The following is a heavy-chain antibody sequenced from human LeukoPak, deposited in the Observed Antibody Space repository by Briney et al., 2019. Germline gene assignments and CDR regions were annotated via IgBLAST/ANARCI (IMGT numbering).Heavy chain of an antibody. CDR2: INHSGST. D-gene: IGHD3-22*01. Sequence: SETLSLTCAVYGGSFSGYYWSWIRQPPGKGLEWIGEINHSGSTYYSPSLKSRVTISLDTSRNQFSLKLNSVTAADTAVYYCAKSNGYGLIDIWGQGTMVTVSS. CDR3: AKSNGYGLIDI. V-gene: IGHV4-34*01. J-gene: IGHJ3*02. CDR1: GGSFSGYY.